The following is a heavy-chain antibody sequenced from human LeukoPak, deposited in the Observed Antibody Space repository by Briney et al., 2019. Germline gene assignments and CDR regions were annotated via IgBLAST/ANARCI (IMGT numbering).Heavy chain of an antibody. J-gene: IGHJ4*02. CDR1: GGSISSSSYY. CDR3: AREPAFGVVIPFDY. Sequence: PSETLSLTCTVSGGSISSSSYYWSWIRQPPGKGLEWIGEINHSGSTNYNPSLKSRVTISVDTSKNQFSLKLSSVTAADTAVYYCAREPAFGVVIPFDYWGQGTLVTVSS. V-gene: IGHV4-39*07. D-gene: IGHD3-3*01. CDR2: INHSGST.